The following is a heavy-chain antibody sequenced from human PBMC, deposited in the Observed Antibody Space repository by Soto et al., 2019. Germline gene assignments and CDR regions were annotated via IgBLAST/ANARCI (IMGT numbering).Heavy chain of an antibody. CDR2: INAGNGNT. J-gene: IGHJ6*03. CDR1: GYTFTSYA. D-gene: IGHD3-10*01. V-gene: IGHV1-3*01. Sequence: ASVKVSCKASGYTFTSYAMHWVRQAPGQRLEWMGWINAGNGNTKYSQKFQGRVTITRDTSASTAYMELSSLRSEDTAVYYCARNGIIYCLGSYHNKLYYMDGLGKGTTVTVSS. CDR3: ARNGIIYCLGSYHNKLYYMDG.